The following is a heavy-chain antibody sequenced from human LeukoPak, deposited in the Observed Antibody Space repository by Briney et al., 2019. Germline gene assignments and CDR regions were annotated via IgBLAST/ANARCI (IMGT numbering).Heavy chain of an antibody. CDR1: GGSLSTYY. CDR3: ARARLGIAATFDP. J-gene: IGHJ5*02. Sequence: PSETLSLTCTVSGGSLSTYYWSWIRQPPGKGLEWIGYIYNSGSTNYSPSLRSRVTISVDTSKNQFSLKLSSVTAAGTAVYYCARARLGIAATFDPWGQGTLVTVSS. CDR2: IYNSGST. V-gene: IGHV4-59*12. D-gene: IGHD6-13*01.